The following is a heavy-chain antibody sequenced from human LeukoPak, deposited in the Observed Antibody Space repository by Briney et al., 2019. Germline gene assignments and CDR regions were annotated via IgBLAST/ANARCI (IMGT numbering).Heavy chain of an antibody. CDR1: GSSLSTSGMC. D-gene: IGHD3-22*01. V-gene: IGHV2-70*11. Sequence: ESGPTLVNPTQTLTLTCTFSGSSLSTSGMCVSWIRQPPGKALEWLARIDWDDDKYYSTSLKTRLTISKDTSKNQVVLTMTNVDPVDTATYYCAAYFDSSGTNGYFDYWGQGTLVTVSS. J-gene: IGHJ4*02. CDR2: IDWDDDK. CDR3: AAYFDSSGTNGYFDY.